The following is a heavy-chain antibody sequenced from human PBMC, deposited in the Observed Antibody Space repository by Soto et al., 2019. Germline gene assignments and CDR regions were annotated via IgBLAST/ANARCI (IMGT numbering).Heavy chain of an antibody. Sequence: EVQLVESGGGLVQPGGSLRLSCAASGFTFSSYWMSWVRQAPGKGLEWVANIKQDGSEKYYVDSVKGRFTISRDNAKNSLYLQMNSLRAEDTAVYYCASLVFRVGEQVDWYFDLWGRGTLVTVSS. V-gene: IGHV3-7*01. CDR3: ASLVFRVGEQVDWYFDL. J-gene: IGHJ2*01. CDR1: GFTFSSYW. D-gene: IGHD2-21*02. CDR2: IKQDGSEK.